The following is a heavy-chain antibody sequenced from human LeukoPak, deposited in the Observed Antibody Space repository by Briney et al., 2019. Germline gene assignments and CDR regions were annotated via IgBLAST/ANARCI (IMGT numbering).Heavy chain of an antibody. CDR2: INTNTGNP. CDR3: ARDSSGWYWVVDY. Sequence: VKVSCKASGYTFTSYGISWVRQAPGQGLEWMGWINTNTGNPTYAQGFTGRFVFSLDTSVSTAYLQISSLKAEDTAVYYCARDSSGWYWVVDYWGQGTLVTVSS. CDR1: GYTFTSYG. D-gene: IGHD6-19*01. V-gene: IGHV7-4-1*02. J-gene: IGHJ4*02.